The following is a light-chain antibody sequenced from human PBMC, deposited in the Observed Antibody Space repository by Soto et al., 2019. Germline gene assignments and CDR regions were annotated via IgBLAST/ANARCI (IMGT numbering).Light chain of an antibody. CDR3: QQYGGSPRT. CDR2: GAS. J-gene: IGKJ1*01. CDR1: QSINNNY. V-gene: IGKV3-20*01. Sequence: EIVLTQSPGNLSLSPGERATLSCRAVQSINNNYLAWYQQKRGQAPRLLIYGASSRATGIPDRFSGSGSGTDFTLTISRLEPDDFAVYYCQQYGGSPRTFGQGTKVEIK.